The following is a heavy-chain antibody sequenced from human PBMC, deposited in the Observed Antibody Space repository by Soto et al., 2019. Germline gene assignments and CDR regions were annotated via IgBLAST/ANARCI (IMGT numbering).Heavy chain of an antibody. CDR2: IYHSGST. D-gene: IGHD2-21*02. J-gene: IGHJ6*02. V-gene: IGHV4-61*01. CDR1: GGSVSSVNYY. CDR3: ARDLWGYCGTDCYPLDV. Sequence: SETLSLTCTVSGGSVSSVNYYWSWIRQPPGKGLEWIGYIYHSGSTNYNPSLKSRVTISVETSKNQFSLKLNSVTAADTAVYYCARDLWGYCGTDCYPLDVWGQGTTVTVSS.